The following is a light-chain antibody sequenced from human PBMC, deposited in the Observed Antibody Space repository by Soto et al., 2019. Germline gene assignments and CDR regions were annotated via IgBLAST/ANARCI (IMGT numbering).Light chain of an antibody. J-gene: IGKJ1*01. V-gene: IGKV1-6*01. CDR3: LQDRSRFWT. CDR1: QDIRNY. CDR2: GAS. Sequence: AIQATHSPTSLSASVGDRVTITCRSSQDIRNYLGWYQQKPGKAPQILIYGASRLQRGVSSRFSGSGFGTDFTLTISSLQPEDSATYYCLQDRSRFWTFGQGTKV.